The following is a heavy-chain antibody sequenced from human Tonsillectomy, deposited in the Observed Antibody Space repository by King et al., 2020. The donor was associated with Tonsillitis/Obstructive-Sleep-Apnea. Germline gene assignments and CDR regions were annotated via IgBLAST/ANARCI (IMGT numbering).Heavy chain of an antibody. CDR3: ARMENIAATDGDY. J-gene: IGHJ4*02. CDR1: GYTFTSYY. Sequence: QLVQSGAEVKKPGASVKISCKAFGYTFTSYYFHWVRQAPGQGLEWMGIINPSGGSTTYSQKFQGRVTMTRDTSTSTVYMELRSLRSEDTAVYYCARMENIAATDGDYWGQGTLVTVSS. D-gene: IGHD6-25*01. CDR2: INPSGGST. V-gene: IGHV1-46*01.